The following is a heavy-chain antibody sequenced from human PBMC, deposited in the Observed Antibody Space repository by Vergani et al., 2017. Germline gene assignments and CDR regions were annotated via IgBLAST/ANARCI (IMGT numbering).Heavy chain of an antibody. Sequence: VQLVESGGGLVQPGGSLRLSCTASGFTFSNYWMQWVRQAPGTGLMWVSRINSDGDSTSYADSVKGRFTISRDNAKNTMYLQMDSLRAEDTAVYYCARDVWDLLDYFYYLDVWGKGTMVTVSS. CDR1: GFTFSNYW. CDR2: INSDGDST. CDR3: ARDVWDLLDYFYYLDV. D-gene: IGHD1-26*01. V-gene: IGHV3-74*01. J-gene: IGHJ6*03.